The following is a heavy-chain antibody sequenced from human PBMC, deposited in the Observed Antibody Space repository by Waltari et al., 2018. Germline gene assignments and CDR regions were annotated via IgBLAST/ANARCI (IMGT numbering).Heavy chain of an antibody. CDR1: GGTFRSSA. CDR3: ARGFFNYYYYMDV. D-gene: IGHD3-3*01. CDR2: IIPIFGTA. Sequence: QVQLVQSGAEVKKPGSSVKVSCKASGGTFRSSAISWVRPAPGQGLEWMGGIIPIFGTANYAQKFQGRVTITADESTSTAYMELSSLRSEDTAVYYCARGFFNYYYYMDVWGKGTTVTISS. J-gene: IGHJ6*03. V-gene: IGHV1-69*12.